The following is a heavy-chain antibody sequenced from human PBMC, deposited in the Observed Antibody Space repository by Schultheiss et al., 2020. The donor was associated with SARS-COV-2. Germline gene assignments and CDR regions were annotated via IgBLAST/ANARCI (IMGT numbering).Heavy chain of an antibody. CDR3: ASSSGYSSSWYPVSYFDY. CDR1: GGSFSGYY. V-gene: IGHV4-34*01. J-gene: IGHJ4*02. D-gene: IGHD6-13*01. CDR2: IYHSGST. Sequence: SETLSLTCAVYGGSFSGYYWSWIRQPPGKGLEWIGEIYHSGSTNYNPSLKSRVTISVDTSKNQFSLKLSSVTAADTAVYYCASSSGYSSSWYPVSYFDYWGQGTLVTVSS.